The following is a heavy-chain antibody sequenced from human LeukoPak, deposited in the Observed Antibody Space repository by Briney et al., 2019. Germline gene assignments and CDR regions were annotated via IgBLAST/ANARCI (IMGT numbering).Heavy chain of an antibody. CDR2: INSDGSST. CDR3: ARDGLAAITFDY. CDR1: GFTFSSYW. V-gene: IGHV3-74*01. D-gene: IGHD5-24*01. Sequence: GGSLRLSCVASGFTFSSYWMHWVRQAPGKGLVWVSHINSDGSSTTYADSVKGRLTISRDNAKNTLYLQMNSLRAEDTAAYYCARDGLAAITFDYWGQGILVTVSS. J-gene: IGHJ4*02.